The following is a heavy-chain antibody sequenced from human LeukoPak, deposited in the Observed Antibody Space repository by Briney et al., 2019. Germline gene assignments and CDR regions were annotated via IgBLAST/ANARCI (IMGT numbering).Heavy chain of an antibody. CDR2: ISSSSYI. J-gene: IGHJ4*02. Sequence: GGSLRLSCAASGFTFSIYNMNWVHQAPGKGLEWVSSISSSSYIYYADSVKGRFTISRDNAKNSLYLQMNSLRAEDTAVYYCARLTTTVTTPFDYWGQGTLVTVSS. V-gene: IGHV3-21*01. CDR3: ARLTTTVTTPFDY. D-gene: IGHD4-17*01. CDR1: GFTFSIYN.